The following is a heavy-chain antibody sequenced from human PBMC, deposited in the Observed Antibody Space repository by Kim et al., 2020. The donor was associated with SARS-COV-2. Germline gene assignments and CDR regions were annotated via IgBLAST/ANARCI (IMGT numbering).Heavy chain of an antibody. J-gene: IGHJ4*02. CDR2: IKEDGSEE. Sequence: IKEDGSEEYYVDSVRGRFIISRDNAKNSLYLQMNSLRAEDTAVYYCGVNYWGQGSLVSVSS. CDR3: GVNY. D-gene: IGHD2-21*01. V-gene: IGHV3-7*01.